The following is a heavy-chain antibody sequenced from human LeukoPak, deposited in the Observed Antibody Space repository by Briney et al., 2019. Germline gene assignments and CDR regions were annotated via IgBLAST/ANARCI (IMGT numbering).Heavy chain of an antibody. V-gene: IGHV3-21*01. Sequence: GGSLRLSCAASGFTFSSYSMNWVRQAPGKGLEWVSSISSSSSYIYYADSVKGRFTIPRDNAKNSLYLQMNSLRAEDTAVYYCARSRYCSGGSCSDAFDIWGQGTMVTVSS. CDR2: ISSSSSYI. CDR3: ARSRYCSGGSCSDAFDI. CDR1: GFTFSSYS. J-gene: IGHJ3*02. D-gene: IGHD2-15*01.